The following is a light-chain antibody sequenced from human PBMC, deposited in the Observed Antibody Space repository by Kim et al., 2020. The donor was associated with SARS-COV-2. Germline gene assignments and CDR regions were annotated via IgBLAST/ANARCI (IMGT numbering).Light chain of an antibody. CDR1: SSNIGANFD. J-gene: IGLJ1*01. CDR3: QSYDNSLNSYV. CDR2: GNT. V-gene: IGLV1-40*01. Sequence: QRVTFSCTGSSSNIGANFDVHWYQHLPGTAPKLLIYGNTNRPSGVPDRFSGSKSGTSASLAIIGLQAEDEADYYCQSYDNSLNSYVFGTGTKVTV.